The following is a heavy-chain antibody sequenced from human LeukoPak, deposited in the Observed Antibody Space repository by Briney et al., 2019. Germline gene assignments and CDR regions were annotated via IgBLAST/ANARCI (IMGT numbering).Heavy chain of an antibody. CDR1: GGSISSYY. Sequence: SETLSLTCTVSGGSISSYYWSWIRQPPGKGLEWIGYIYYSGSTNYNPSLKSRVTISVDTSKNQFSLKLSSVTAADTAVYYCARLPTVVTSAYYGLDVWGQGTTVIVSS. CDR3: ARLPTVVTSAYYGLDV. V-gene: IGHV4-59*08. D-gene: IGHD4-23*01. CDR2: IYYSGST. J-gene: IGHJ6*02.